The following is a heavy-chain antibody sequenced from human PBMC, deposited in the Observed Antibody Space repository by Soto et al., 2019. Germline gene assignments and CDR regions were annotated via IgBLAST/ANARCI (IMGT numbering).Heavy chain of an antibody. J-gene: IGHJ6*02. V-gene: IGHV4-30-2*01. D-gene: IGHD4-17*01. CDR1: GGSISSGGYS. Sequence: SETLSLTCTVSGGSISSGGYSWSWIRQPPGKGLEWIGYIYHSGSTYYNPSLKSRVTISVDRSKNQFSLKLSSVTAADTAVYYCARAHYGDYGYGMDVWGQGTTVTVS. CDR3: ARAHYGDYGYGMDV. CDR2: IYHSGST.